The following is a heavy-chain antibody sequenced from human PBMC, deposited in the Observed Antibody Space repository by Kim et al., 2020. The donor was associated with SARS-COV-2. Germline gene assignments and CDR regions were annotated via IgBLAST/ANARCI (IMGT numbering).Heavy chain of an antibody. D-gene: IGHD2-8*01. CDR3: TRLPSRSVMVDHGVLAFDI. CDR2: IRSKANSYAT. V-gene: IGHV3-73*01. Sequence: GGSLRLSCAASGFTFSGSAMHWVRQASGKGLEWVGRIRSKANSYATAYAASVKGRFTISRDDSKNTAYLQMNSLKTEDTAVYYCTRLPSRSVMVDHGVLAFDIWGQGTMVTVSS. J-gene: IGHJ3*02. CDR1: GFTFSGSA.